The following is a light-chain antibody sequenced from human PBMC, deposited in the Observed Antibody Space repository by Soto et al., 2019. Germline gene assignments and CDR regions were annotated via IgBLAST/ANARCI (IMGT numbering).Light chain of an antibody. CDR2: DAS. Sequence: EIVLTQSPATLSLSPGERATLSCRASQSVSSYLAWYQQKPGQPPRLLIYDASNRATGIPARFSGSGSGTDFTLIISSLEPEDFAVYYCQQRSNWPPYTFGQGTKLEIK. CDR1: QSVSSY. V-gene: IGKV3-11*01. J-gene: IGKJ2*01. CDR3: QQRSNWPPYT.